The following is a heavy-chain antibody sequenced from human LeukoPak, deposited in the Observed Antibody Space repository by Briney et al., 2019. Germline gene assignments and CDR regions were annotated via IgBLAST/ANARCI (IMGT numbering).Heavy chain of an antibody. D-gene: IGHD2-2*01. CDR3: ARRMGSSTSRYYYYGMDV. V-gene: IGHV4-59*08. CDR2: IYYSGST. CDR1: GGSISSYY. J-gene: IGHJ6*02. Sequence: SETLSLTCTVSGGSISSYYWSWIRQPPGKGLEWIGYIYYSGSTNYNPSLKSRVTISVDTSKNQFSLKLSSVTAADTAVYYCARRMGSSTSRYYYYGMDVWGQGTTVTVSS.